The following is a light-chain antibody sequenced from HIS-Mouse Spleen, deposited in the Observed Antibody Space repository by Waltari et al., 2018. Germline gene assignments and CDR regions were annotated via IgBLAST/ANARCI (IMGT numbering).Light chain of an antibody. Sequence: QSVLTQPPSASGTPGQRVTISCSGSSSNIGSNYVYWYQQLPGTAPKLLIYRNNQRPSGVPDRFSVSKSGTSASLAISGLRSEDEADYYCAAWDDSLYVVFGGGTKLTVL. CDR3: AAWDDSLYVV. J-gene: IGLJ2*01. CDR1: SSNIGSNY. V-gene: IGLV1-47*01. CDR2: RNN.